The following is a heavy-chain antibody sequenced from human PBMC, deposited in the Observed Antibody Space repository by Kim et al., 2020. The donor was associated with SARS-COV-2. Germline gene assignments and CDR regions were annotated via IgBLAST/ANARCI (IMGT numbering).Heavy chain of an antibody. CDR2: VYHSATT. Sequence: SETLSLTCSVSGASISVYYWSWIRKSPEKGLEWIGQVYHSATTRYNSALKSRVPIALDTSKSQFSLTLSSVTTADTAVYFCAGGYSEYSGGITYWGQGTPVTVSS. CDR3: AGGYSEYSGGITY. V-gene: IGHV4-59*13. CDR1: GASISVYY. J-gene: IGHJ4*02. D-gene: IGHD1-26*01.